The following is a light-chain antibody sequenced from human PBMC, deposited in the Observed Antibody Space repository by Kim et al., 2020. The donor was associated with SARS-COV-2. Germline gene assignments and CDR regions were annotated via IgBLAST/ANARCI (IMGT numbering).Light chain of an antibody. V-gene: IGLV4-60*03. CDR1: SGHSSYT. Sequence: QPVLTQSSSASASLGSSVKLTCTLSSGHSSYTIAWHQQQPGKAPRYLMKLEGSGSYNKGSGVPDRFSGSSSGADRYLTISNLQSEDEADYYCETWATYTWVFGGGTQLTVL. J-gene: IGLJ3*02. CDR2: LEGSGSY. CDR3: ETWATYTWV.